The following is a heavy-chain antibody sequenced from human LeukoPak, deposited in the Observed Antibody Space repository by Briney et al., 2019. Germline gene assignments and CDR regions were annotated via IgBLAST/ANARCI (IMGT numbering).Heavy chain of an antibody. Sequence: GGSLSLSCAASGFTFSSYWMHWVRQAPGKGLVWVSRINSDGSSTSYAEYVKGQFNNSRDNAKDTLYLQMNSPRAEDTAVYYCATVYEAQGYYWGQGTLVTVSS. CDR3: ATVYEAQGYY. CDR1: GFTFSSYW. V-gene: IGHV3-74*01. CDR2: INSDGSST. J-gene: IGHJ4*02. D-gene: IGHD3-16*01.